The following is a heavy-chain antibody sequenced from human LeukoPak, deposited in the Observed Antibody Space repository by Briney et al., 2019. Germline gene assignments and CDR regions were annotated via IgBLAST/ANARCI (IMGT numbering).Heavy chain of an antibody. CDR2: IYTSGST. V-gene: IGHV4-4*07. CDR1: GGSISSYY. Sequence: SETLSLTCTVSGGSISSYYWSWLRQPAGKGLEWIGRIYTSGSTNYNPSLKSRVTMSVDTSKNQFSLKLSSVTAADTAVYYCAREARRYYGSGVSDYFDYWGQGTLVTVSS. D-gene: IGHD3-10*01. J-gene: IGHJ4*02. CDR3: AREARRYYGSGVSDYFDY.